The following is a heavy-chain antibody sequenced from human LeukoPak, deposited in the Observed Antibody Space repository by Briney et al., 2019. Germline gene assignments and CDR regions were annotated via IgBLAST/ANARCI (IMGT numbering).Heavy chain of an antibody. CDR3: ARGRHSSSWYGGLDY. CDR1: GGSISSYY. Sequence: SETLSLTCTVSGGSISSYYWSWIRQPPGKGLEWIGYIYYSGSTNYNPSLKSRVTISVDTSKNQFSLKLSSVTAADTAVYYCARGRHSSSWYGGLDYWGQGTLVTVSS. V-gene: IGHV4-59*01. CDR2: IYYSGST. D-gene: IGHD6-13*01. J-gene: IGHJ4*02.